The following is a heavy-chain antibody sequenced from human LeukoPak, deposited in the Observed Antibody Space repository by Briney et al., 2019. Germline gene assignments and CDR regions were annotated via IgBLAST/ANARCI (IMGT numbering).Heavy chain of an antibody. V-gene: IGHV3-30*04. CDR3: ARAPRGLINWFDP. Sequence: GGSLRLSCAASGFTFSTYAMHWVRQAPGKGLEWVAVISYDGSNKYYADSVKGRFTISRDNSKNTLYLQMNSLRAEDTAVYYCARAPRGLINWFDPWGQGTLVTVSS. J-gene: IGHJ5*02. D-gene: IGHD3-10*01. CDR1: GFTFSTYA. CDR2: ISYDGSNK.